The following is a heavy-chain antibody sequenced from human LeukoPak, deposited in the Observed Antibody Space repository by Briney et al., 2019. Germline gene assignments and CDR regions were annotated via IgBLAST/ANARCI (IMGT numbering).Heavy chain of an antibody. CDR3: ARVKNRIAAAGTGWFDP. CDR1: GGSFSGYY. D-gene: IGHD6-13*01. CDR2: INHSGST. V-gene: IGHV4-34*01. Sequence: SETLSLTCAVYGGSFSGYYWSWIRQPPGKGLEWIGEINHSGSTNYNPSLKSRVTISVDTSKNQFSLKLSSVTAADTAVYYCARVKNRIAAAGTGWFDPCGQGTLVTVSS. J-gene: IGHJ5*02.